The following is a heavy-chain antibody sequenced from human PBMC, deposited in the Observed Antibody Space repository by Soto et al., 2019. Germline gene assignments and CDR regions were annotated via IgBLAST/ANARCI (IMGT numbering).Heavy chain of an antibody. CDR3: TKDERLDSGGSLYYYYYGLDV. CDR1: GFTFRSYG. V-gene: IGHV3-30*18. Sequence: GGSLRLSCAASGFTFRSYGMHWVRQAPGKGLEWVAIISNDGSNKFYAYSVRGRFTISRDNSKNTLFLQMNSLRAEDTAVYFCTKDERLDSGGSLYYYYYGLDVWGQGTTVTVSS. J-gene: IGHJ6*02. CDR2: ISNDGSNK. D-gene: IGHD2-15*01.